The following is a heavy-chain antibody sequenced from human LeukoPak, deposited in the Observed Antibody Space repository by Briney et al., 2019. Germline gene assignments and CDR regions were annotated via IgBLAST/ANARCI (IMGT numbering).Heavy chain of an antibody. Sequence: PSQTLSLTCTVSGGSIGSGDYYWSWIRQPPGKGLEWIGYIYYSGSTYYNPSLKSRVTISVDTSKNQFSLKLSSVTAADTAVYYCARGHPRTYYYDSSGYHPADAFDIRGQGTMVTVSS. D-gene: IGHD3-22*01. CDR3: ARGHPRTYYYDSSGYHPADAFDI. J-gene: IGHJ3*02. CDR2: IYYSGST. V-gene: IGHV4-30-4*01. CDR1: GGSIGSGDYY.